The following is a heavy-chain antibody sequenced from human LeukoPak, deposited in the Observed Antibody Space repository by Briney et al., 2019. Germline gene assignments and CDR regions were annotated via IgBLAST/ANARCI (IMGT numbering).Heavy chain of an antibody. D-gene: IGHD2/OR15-2a*01. CDR3: AKDNIGWLHDDGQYYYYLDV. V-gene: IGHV3-30*02. Sequence: PGGSLRLSCAASAFTFSNYGMHWVRQAPGQGLEWVAFIRFDGTNKDYADSVKGRFTISRDNSKNTLSLQMSNLRPEDTAVYYCAKDNIGWLHDDGQYYYYLDVWGRGTTVTVSS. CDR2: IRFDGTNK. CDR1: AFTFSNYG. J-gene: IGHJ6*03.